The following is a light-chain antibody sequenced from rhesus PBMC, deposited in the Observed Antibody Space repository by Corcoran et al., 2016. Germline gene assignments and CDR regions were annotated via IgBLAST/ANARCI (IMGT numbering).Light chain of an antibody. J-gene: IGLJ1*01. CDR2: KTK. Sequence: QAVVNQEPSLTVSPGGTVTLTCGSSTGAVTSGNYPHWFQQKPGQAPRGLIYKTKSKHSWTPARFSGSLPGGQAALTLSGAQPQAEAEYSCLLYFSGAYPFCAGTRLTVL. V-gene: IGLV7-76*01. CDR1: TGAVTSGNY. CDR3: LLYFSGAYP.